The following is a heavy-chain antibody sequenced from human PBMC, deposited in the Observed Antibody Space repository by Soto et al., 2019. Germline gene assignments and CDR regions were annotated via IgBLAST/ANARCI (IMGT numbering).Heavy chain of an antibody. CDR1: GYSFTSYW. J-gene: IGHJ3*01. Sequence: GESLKISCKGSGYSFTSYWIAWVRQMPGKGLEFMGIVYPGDSDTRYSPSFRGQVTISADKSINAAYLQWSSLKASDTAMFYCARKSLNDGSGAFEVWGQGTMVTVS. CDR2: VYPGDSDT. D-gene: IGHD1-26*01. CDR3: ARKSLNDGSGAFEV. V-gene: IGHV5-51*01.